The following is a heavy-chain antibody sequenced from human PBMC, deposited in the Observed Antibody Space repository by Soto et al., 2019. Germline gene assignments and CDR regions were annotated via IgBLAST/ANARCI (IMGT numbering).Heavy chain of an antibody. CDR1: GYTCTSYY. Sequence: ASVKVSCKASGYTCTSYYMHWVRQSPGQGLEWMGIINPSGGSTSYAQKFQGRVTMTRDTSTSTVYMELSSLRSEVSPECYGARGGGNDYWGQRSLVTASS. J-gene: IGHJ4*02. CDR3: ARGGGNDY. D-gene: IGHD2-15*01. V-gene: IGHV1-46*01. CDR2: INPSGGST.